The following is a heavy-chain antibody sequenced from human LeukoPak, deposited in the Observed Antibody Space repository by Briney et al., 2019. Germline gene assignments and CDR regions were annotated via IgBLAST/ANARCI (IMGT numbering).Heavy chain of an antibody. CDR3: ARGARAGYNLEPFDY. Sequence: SETLSLTCTVSGGSMSCYYWSWIRQPPGKGLEWIGYIYYSGSTKYNPSLKSRVTISVDTSKNQFSLKLSAVTAADTAVYYCARGARAGYNLEPFDYGGQGTLVTVSS. D-gene: IGHD5-24*01. CDR2: IYYSGST. J-gene: IGHJ4*02. CDR1: GGSMSCYY. V-gene: IGHV4-59*08.